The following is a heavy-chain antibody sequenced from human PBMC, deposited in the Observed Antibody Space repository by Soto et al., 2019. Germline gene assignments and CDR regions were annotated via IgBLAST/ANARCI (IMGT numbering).Heavy chain of an antibody. CDR3: ARDHLILPAHDFFYGSDV. V-gene: IGHV3-7*03. J-gene: IGHJ6*02. Sequence: LRLSCEVSGFTFSMYSMSWVRQSPGKGLEWVAKIPQDGVDGHYADSVEGRFTISRDNGKNSLYLQLNNLRAEDTAVYYCARDHLILPAHDFFYGSDVWGRGATVTVSS. D-gene: IGHD2-21*02. CDR2: IPQDGVDG. CDR1: GFTFSMYS.